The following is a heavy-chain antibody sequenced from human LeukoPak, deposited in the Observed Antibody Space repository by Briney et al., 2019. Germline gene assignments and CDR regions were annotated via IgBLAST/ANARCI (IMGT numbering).Heavy chain of an antibody. CDR2: LVGSGFTI. Sequence: GGSLRLSCAASGFTFSSYAMSWVRQAPGKGLEWVSTLVGSGFTIYYSDSVKGRFTISRDNSKNTVYLLMNSLRAEDTAVYYCARDGNDIVVVPAAIYVLDQLGTYTDYWGQGTLVTVSS. D-gene: IGHD2-2*01. CDR3: ARDGNDIVVVPAAIYVLDQLGTYTDY. CDR1: GFTFSSYA. V-gene: IGHV3-23*01. J-gene: IGHJ4*02.